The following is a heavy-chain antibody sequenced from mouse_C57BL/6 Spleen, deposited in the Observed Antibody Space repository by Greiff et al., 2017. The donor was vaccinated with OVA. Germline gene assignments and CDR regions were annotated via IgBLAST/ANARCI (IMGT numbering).Heavy chain of an antibody. D-gene: IGHD1-1*01. CDR2: ISSGSSTI. J-gene: IGHJ4*01. CDR1: GFTFSDYG. V-gene: IGHV5-17*01. Sequence: EVKLVESGGGLVKPGGSLKLSCAASGFTFSDYGMHWVRQAPEKGLEWVAYISSGSSTIYYADTVKGRFTISRDNAKNTLFLQMTSLRSEDTAMYYCARRYYGSSYSYAMDYWGQGTSVTVSS. CDR3: ARRYYGSSYSYAMDY.